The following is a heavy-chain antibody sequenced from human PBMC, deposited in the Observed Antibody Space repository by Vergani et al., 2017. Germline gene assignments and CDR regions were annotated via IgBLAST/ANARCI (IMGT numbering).Heavy chain of an antibody. Sequence: EGQLVESGGDWVQRGGSLRLSCAASGFIPSSYWMSWVRQAPGKGLEGVANVNQDGSEKYYVDSVRGRFTISRDNAKNSIYLQMNSLRAEDTAVYFCVRVPLIRRGSGNYGINNYHGMDVWGQGTTVIVSS. D-gene: IGHD3-10*01. J-gene: IGHJ6*02. CDR3: VRVPLIRRGSGNYGINNYHGMDV. V-gene: IGHV3-7*01. CDR2: VNQDGSEK. CDR1: GFIPSSYW.